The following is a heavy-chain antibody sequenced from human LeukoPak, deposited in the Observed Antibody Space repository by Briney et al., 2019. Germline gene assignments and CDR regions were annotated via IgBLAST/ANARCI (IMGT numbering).Heavy chain of an antibody. CDR2: INPNSGGT. Sequence: ASVKVSCKTSGYTFTGYYMHWVRQAPGQGLEWMGRINPNSGGTNYAQKFQGRVTMIRDTSISTAYMELSRLRSDDTAVYYCARDAGYDIWYNYWGQGTLVTVSS. V-gene: IGHV1-2*06. J-gene: IGHJ4*02. CDR3: ARDAGYDIWYNY. CDR1: GYTFTGYY. D-gene: IGHD3-9*01.